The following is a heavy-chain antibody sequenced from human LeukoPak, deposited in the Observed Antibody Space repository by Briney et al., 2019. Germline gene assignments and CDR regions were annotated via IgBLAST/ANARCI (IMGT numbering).Heavy chain of an antibody. J-gene: IGHJ4*02. V-gene: IGHV5-51*01. CDR1: GYSFVSHW. CDR2: IYPGDSDI. CDR3: ARGQTRLDC. Sequence: GESLKISCKGSGYSFVSHWIAWVRQMPGEGLEWMGIIYPGDSDIRYSPSFQGQVTISADKSISTAYLQWSSLKASDTAMYYCARGQTRLDCWGQGTLSPSPQ.